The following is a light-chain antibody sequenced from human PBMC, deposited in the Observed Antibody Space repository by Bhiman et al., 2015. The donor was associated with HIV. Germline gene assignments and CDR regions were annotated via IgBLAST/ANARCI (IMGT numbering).Light chain of an antibody. Sequence: QSVLTQPPSVSGAPGQRVTISCTGNSSNIGAGYDVHWYQQIPGTAPKLLIYANSNRPSGVPDRFSGSKSGTSASLAITGLQAEDEADYYCQSYDSSLSGWVFGGGTKLTVL. J-gene: IGLJ3*02. CDR3: QSYDSSLSGWV. V-gene: IGLV1-40*01. CDR1: SSNIGAGYD. CDR2: ANS.